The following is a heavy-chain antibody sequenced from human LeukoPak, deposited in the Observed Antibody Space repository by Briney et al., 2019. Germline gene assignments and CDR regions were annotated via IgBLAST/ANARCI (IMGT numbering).Heavy chain of an antibody. CDR2: IYYSGGT. D-gene: IGHD3-22*01. J-gene: IGHJ6*03. Sequence: PSETLSLTCTISGGYITNNYWSWIRQPPGKGLEWIGYIYYSGGTNYNPSLKSRVTISVDTSKNQFSLKLSSVAAADTAVYYCTRAASSGPLFTYHMDVWGKGTTVTVSS. V-gene: IGHV4-59*01. CDR3: TRAASSGPLFTYHMDV. CDR1: GGYITNNY.